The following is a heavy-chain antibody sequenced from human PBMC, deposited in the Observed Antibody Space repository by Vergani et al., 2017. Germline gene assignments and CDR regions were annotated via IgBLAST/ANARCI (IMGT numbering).Heavy chain of an antibody. D-gene: IGHD1-26*01. J-gene: IGHJ5*02. Sequence: QVQLQESGPGLVKPSETLSLTCTVSDCSISSYYWSWIRQPPGKGLEWIGYIYYSGSTNSNPSLKSRVTISVGTSKNQCSLKLSPVTAAVTAVYYCARDRPQWGYDLWGQGTLVTVSS. CDR1: DCSISSYY. V-gene: IGHV4-59*01. CDR2: IYYSGST. CDR3: ARDRPQWGYDL.